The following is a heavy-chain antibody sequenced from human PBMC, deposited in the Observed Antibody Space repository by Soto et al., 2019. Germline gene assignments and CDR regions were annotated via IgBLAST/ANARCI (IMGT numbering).Heavy chain of an antibody. V-gene: IGHV2-5*01. CDR3: AHRGYGDYPRDNWFDP. Sequence: QITLKESGPTLVNPTQTLTLTCTFSGFSLSTGGVGVGWIRQPPGKALEWLALIYWNDDTRYNPSLKSRLTITKDTSKNQVVLTLTNMDPVDTATYYCAHRGYGDYPRDNWFDPWGQGTLVTVSS. CDR2: IYWNDDT. D-gene: IGHD4-17*01. CDR1: GFSLSTGGVG. J-gene: IGHJ5*02.